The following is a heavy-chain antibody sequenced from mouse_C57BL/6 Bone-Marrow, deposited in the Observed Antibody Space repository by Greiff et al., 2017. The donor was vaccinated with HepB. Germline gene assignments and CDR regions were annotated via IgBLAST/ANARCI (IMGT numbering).Heavy chain of an antibody. CDR1: GFTFSSYA. V-gene: IGHV5-9-1*02. D-gene: IGHD2-3*01. CDR2: ISSGGDDI. J-gene: IGHJ2*01. Sequence: EVQLVESGEGLVKPGGSLKLSCAASGFTFSSYAMSWVRQTPEKRLEWVAYISSGGDDIYYADTEKGRFTIFRDNARDTLYLQMSSLKSEDTAMYYCTRVVYDGYYNYFDYWGQGTTLTVSS. CDR3: TRVVYDGYYNYFDY.